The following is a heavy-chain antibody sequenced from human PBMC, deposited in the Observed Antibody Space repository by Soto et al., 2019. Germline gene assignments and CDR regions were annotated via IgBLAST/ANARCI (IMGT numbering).Heavy chain of an antibody. D-gene: IGHD2-2*01. Sequence: GGTLRLSCAASGFTVSRYRMNWVRQAPGKGLEWVSSISSSSSYIYYADSVKGRFTISRDNAKNSLYLQMNSLRAEDTAVYYCASPPGYCSSTSCYELGYGGQGTLVTVSS. CDR3: ASPPGYCSSTSCYELGY. CDR1: GFTVSRYR. V-gene: IGHV3-21*01. CDR2: ISSSSSYI. J-gene: IGHJ4*02.